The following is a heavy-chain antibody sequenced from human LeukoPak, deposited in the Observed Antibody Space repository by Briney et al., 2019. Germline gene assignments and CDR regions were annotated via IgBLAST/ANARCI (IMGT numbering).Heavy chain of an antibody. J-gene: IGHJ4*02. CDR2: IYYSGST. D-gene: IGHD3-10*01. V-gene: IGHV4-59*01. Sequence: SETLSLTCTVPGASISSYYWSWIRQPPGKGLEWIGYIYYSGSTNYNPSLTSRVTISLDTSKNQFSLKLSSVTSADTAVYYCARVGSYYYVDYWGQGTLVTVSS. CDR1: GASISSYY. CDR3: ARVGSYYYVDY.